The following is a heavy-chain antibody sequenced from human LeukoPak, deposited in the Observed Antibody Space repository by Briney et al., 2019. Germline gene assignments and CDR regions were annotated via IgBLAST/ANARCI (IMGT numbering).Heavy chain of an antibody. CDR2: ISGSGGST. J-gene: IGHJ6*03. D-gene: IGHD1-7*01. Sequence: PGGSLRLSCAASGFTFSSYGMSWVRQAPGKGLEWVSAISGSGGSTYYADSVKGRFTISRDNSKNTLYLQMNSLRAEDTAVYYCAKDGKELDTSPMDVWGKGTTVTVSS. CDR1: GFTFSSYG. CDR3: AKDGKELDTSPMDV. V-gene: IGHV3-23*01.